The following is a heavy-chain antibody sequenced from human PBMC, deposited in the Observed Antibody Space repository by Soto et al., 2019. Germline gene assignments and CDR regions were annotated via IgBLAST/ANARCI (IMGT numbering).Heavy chain of an antibody. CDR2: IYYRGST. J-gene: IGHJ5*02. CDR1: GVYISSGGFY. CDR3: AGATNSAFYP. V-gene: IGHV4-31*03. D-gene: IGHD2-21*01. Sequence: ASETLSLTCTVSGVYISSGGFYWSWIRQNPDSQHPGKGLEWIGNIYYRGSTYYNPSLKSRVTISVDTSKNQFSLKLSSVTAADSAVSFCAGATNSAFYPWRQGTLVTVSS.